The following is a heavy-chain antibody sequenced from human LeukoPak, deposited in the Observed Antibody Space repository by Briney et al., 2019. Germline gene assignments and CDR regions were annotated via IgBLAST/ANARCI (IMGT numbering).Heavy chain of an antibody. D-gene: IGHD4-23*01. CDR2: ISSNGGST. J-gene: IGHJ4*02. Sequence: GGSLRLSCAASGFTFSSYAMHWVRQAPGKGLEYVSAISSNGGSTYYANSVKGRFTISRDNSKNTLYLQMGSLRAEDMALYYCAKGSVTVVTSTAIDYWGQGTLVTVSS. V-gene: IGHV3-64*01. CDR1: GFTFSSYA. CDR3: AKGSVTVVTSTAIDY.